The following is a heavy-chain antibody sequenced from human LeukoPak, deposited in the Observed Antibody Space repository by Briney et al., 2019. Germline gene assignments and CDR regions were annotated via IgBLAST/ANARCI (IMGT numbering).Heavy chain of an antibody. CDR2: ISYDGSNK. CDR3: ARDSRIMTYYFDY. D-gene: IGHD3-16*01. J-gene: IGHJ4*02. V-gene: IGHV3-30-3*01. Sequence: GGSLRLSCAASGFTFSSYAMHWVRQAPGKGLEWVAVISYDGSNKYYADSVKGRFTISRGNSKNTLYLQMNSLRAEDTAVYYCARDSRIMTYYFDYWGQGTLVTVSS. CDR1: GFTFSSYA.